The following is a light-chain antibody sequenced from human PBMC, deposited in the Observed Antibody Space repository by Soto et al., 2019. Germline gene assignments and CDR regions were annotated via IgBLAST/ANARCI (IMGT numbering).Light chain of an antibody. V-gene: IGLV2-23*01. CDR3: CSYAGSRV. Sequence: QSALTQPPSVSGSPGQSITISCTGTRSDVGSYNLVSWYQQHPGKAPKLMIYEGSKRPSGVSNRFSGSKSGNTASLTIAGLQAEDEADYYCCSYAGSRVFGGGTKLTVL. J-gene: IGLJ3*02. CDR1: RSDVGSYNL. CDR2: EGS.